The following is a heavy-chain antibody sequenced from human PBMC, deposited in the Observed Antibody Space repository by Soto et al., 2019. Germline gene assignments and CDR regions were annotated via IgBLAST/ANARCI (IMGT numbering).Heavy chain of an antibody. CDR2: MNPNSGNT. CDR1: GYTFTSYD. Sequence: QVQLVQSGAEVKKPGASVKVSCKASGYTFTSYDINWVRQATGQGLEWMGWMNPNSGNTGYAQKFQGIVTMTRNTSIITAYMELSSLRSEDTAVYYCARPRSGSYYYGMDVWGQGTGVTVSS. V-gene: IGHV1-8*01. D-gene: IGHD3-3*01. J-gene: IGHJ6*02. CDR3: ARPRSGSYYYGMDV.